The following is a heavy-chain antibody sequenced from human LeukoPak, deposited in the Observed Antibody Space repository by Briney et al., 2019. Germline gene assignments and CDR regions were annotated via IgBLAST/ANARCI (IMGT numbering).Heavy chain of an antibody. Sequence: PGGSLRLSCVASGFTFSSYWMSWVRQAPGKGLEWVANIKQEGSDKYYVDSVKGRFTISRDNAKNSLYLQMNSLRAEDTAVYYCASGQKLGFWGQGTLVTVSS. CDR3: ASGQKLGF. J-gene: IGHJ4*02. CDR2: IKQEGSDK. D-gene: IGHD6-13*01. CDR1: GFTFSSYW. V-gene: IGHV3-7*01.